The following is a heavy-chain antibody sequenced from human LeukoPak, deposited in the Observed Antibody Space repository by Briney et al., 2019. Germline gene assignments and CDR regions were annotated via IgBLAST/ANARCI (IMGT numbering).Heavy chain of an antibody. CDR1: GYTFTGYY. CDR2: IKPNSGGT. D-gene: IGHD3-22*01. CDR3: ARGDYYDSFDY. V-gene: IGHV1-2*02. J-gene: IGHJ4*02. Sequence: ASVKVSCKASGYTFTGYYMHWVRQAPGQGLEWMGWIKPNSGGTNYAQEFQGRVTMTRDTSISTAYMELSRLRSDDTAVYYCARGDYYDSFDYWGQGTLVTVSS.